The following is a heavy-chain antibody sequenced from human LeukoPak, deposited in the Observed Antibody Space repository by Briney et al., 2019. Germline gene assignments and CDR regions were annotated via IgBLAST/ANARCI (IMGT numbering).Heavy chain of an antibody. J-gene: IGHJ4*02. V-gene: IGHV3-33*01. Sequence: GRSLRLSSAASGFTFSSYGMHWVRQAPGKGLEWVAVIWYDGSNKYYADSVKGRFTISRDNSKNTLYLQMSSLRAEDTAVYYCARSSFIAAAGTNYFDYCGQGTLVTVSS. CDR2: IWYDGSNK. CDR3: ARSSFIAAAGTNYFDY. CDR1: GFTFSSYG. D-gene: IGHD6-13*01.